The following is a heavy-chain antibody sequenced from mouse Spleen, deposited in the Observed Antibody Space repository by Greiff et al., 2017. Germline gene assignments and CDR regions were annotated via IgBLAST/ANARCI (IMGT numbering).Heavy chain of an antibody. CDR2: IYPRSGNT. CDR3: ARSDDGRISVDY. V-gene: IGHV1-81*01. D-gene: IGHD2-3*01. CDR1: GYTFTSYG. J-gene: IGHJ4*01. Sequence: QVQLKQSGAELARPGASVKLSCKASGYTFTSYGISWVKQRTGQGLEWIGEIYPRSGNTYYNEKFKGKATLTADKSSSTAYMELRSLTSEDSAVYYCARSDDGRISVDYWGQGTSVTVSS.